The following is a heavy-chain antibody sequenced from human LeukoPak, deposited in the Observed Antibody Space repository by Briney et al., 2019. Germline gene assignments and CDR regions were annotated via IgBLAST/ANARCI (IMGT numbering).Heavy chain of an antibody. J-gene: IGHJ4*02. CDR3: ARGAYGDK. Sequence: ASVKVSCMASGHTLTSYGINWMRQAPGQGLEWMGWISTQSGNTNYAQKVQGRLTLTTDRSTNTAYMELRSLRSDDTAVYYCARGAYGDKWGQGTMVTVSS. V-gene: IGHV1-18*01. D-gene: IGHD4-17*01. CDR1: GHTLTSYG. CDR2: ISTQSGNT.